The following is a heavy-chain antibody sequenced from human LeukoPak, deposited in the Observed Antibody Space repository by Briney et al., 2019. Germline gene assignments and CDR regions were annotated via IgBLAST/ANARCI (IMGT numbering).Heavy chain of an antibody. D-gene: IGHD2-2*01. CDR1: GYTFTSYG. Sequence: ASVKVSCKASGYTFTSYGISWVRQAPGQGLEWMGWISAYNGNTNYAQKLQGRVTMTTDTSTSTAYMELRSLRSDDTAVYYCARFEPAAPTQGGAFDIWGQGTMVTVSS. CDR3: ARFEPAAPTQGGAFDI. V-gene: IGHV1-18*01. J-gene: IGHJ3*02. CDR2: ISAYNGNT.